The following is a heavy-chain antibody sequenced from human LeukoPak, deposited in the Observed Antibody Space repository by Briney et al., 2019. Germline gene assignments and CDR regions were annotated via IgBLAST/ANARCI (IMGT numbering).Heavy chain of an antibody. Sequence: GGSLRLSCVASGFTFEDYAIRWVRQAPRKGLEWVSGISWNSGSIDYADSVKGRFTISRDNAKNSLYLQMNSLRAEDTALYYCAKAGCGSTRCYTNCWGQGTQVTVSS. CDR3: AKAGCGSTRCYTNC. CDR1: GFTFEDYA. V-gene: IGHV3-9*01. D-gene: IGHD2-2*01. J-gene: IGHJ4*02. CDR2: ISWNSGSI.